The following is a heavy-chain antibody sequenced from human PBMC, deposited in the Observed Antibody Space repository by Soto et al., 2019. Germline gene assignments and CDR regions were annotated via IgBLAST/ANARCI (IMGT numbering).Heavy chain of an antibody. CDR1: GGSFSGYY. V-gene: IGHV4-34*01. D-gene: IGHD5-18*01. J-gene: IGHJ6*02. Sequence: SETLSLTCAVYGGSFSGYYWSWIRQPPGKGLEWIGEINHSGSTNYNPSLKSRVTISVDTSKNQFSLKLSSVTAADTAAYYCARGLHTAMVPDYYYYGMDVWGQGTTVTVSS. CDR2: INHSGST. CDR3: ARGLHTAMVPDYYYYGMDV.